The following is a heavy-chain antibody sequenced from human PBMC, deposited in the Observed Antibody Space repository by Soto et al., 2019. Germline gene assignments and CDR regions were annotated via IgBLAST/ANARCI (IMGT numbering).Heavy chain of an antibody. D-gene: IGHD4-17*01. CDR2: IYYSGST. J-gene: IGHJ4*02. CDR3: GRISSHGDYAY. CDR1: GGSISSSSYY. Sequence: SETLSLTCTVSGGSISSSSYYWGWIRQPPGKGLEWIGSIYYSGSTYYNPSLKSRVTISVDTSKNQFSLKLSSVTAADTAVYYCGRISSHGDYAYWGQATLVTVSS. V-gene: IGHV4-39*01.